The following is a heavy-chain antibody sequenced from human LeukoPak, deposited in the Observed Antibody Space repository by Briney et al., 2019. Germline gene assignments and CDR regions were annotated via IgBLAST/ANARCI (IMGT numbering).Heavy chain of an antibody. CDR2: IIPIFGTA. V-gene: IGHV1-69*13. CDR1: GGTFSSYA. D-gene: IGHD5-18*01. J-gene: IGHJ4*02. Sequence: EASVKVSCKASGGTFSSYAISWVRQAPGQGLEWMGGIIPIFGTANYAQKFQGRVTITADESTSTAYMELSSLRSEDTAVYYCASAQSGDTAMVGFDYWGQGTLVTVSS. CDR3: ASAQSGDTAMVGFDY.